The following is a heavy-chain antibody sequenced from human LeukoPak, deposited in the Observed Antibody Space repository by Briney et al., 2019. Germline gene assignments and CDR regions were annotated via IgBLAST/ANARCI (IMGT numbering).Heavy chain of an antibody. CDR2: ISSSSSYI. D-gene: IGHD3-22*01. CDR3: ARDGVWGEILVVIPFDI. CDR1: GFTFSSYS. J-gene: IGHJ3*02. Sequence: GGSLRLSCAASGFTFSSYSMNWVRQAPGKGLEWVSSISSSSSYIYYADSVKGRFTISRDNAKNSLYLQMNSLRDEDTAVYYCARDGVWGEILVVIPFDIWGQGTMVTVSS. V-gene: IGHV3-21*01.